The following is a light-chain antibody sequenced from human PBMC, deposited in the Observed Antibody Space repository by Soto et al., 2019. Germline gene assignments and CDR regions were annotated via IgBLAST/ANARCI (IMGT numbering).Light chain of an antibody. Sequence: QSVLTQPPSASWSPGQSVTISCTGTSSDVGGYNYVSWYQQHPGKAPKLMIYEVSKRPSGVPDRFSGSKSGNTASLTVSGLQAEDEADYYCSSYAGSNNFDVVFGGGTKLTVL. CDR2: EVS. CDR3: SSYAGSNNFDVV. J-gene: IGLJ2*01. CDR1: SSDVGGYNY. V-gene: IGLV2-8*01.